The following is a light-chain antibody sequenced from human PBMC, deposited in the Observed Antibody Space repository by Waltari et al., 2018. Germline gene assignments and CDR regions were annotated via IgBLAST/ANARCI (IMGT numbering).Light chain of an antibody. J-gene: IGKJ4*01. Sequence: DIVMTQSPLSLPVTPGEPASISCRSSESLLDGRGYNFLDWYLQKPGQSPQLLIYLGSNRASGVPDRFSCSGSGTDFTLKISRVEPEDVGVYYCMQALQTPGTFGGGTKVEIK. V-gene: IGKV2-28*01. CDR1: ESLLDGRGYNF. CDR2: LGS. CDR3: MQALQTPGT.